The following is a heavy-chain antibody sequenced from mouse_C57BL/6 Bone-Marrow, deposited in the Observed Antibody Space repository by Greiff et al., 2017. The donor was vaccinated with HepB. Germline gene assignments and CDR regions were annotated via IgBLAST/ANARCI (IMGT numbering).Heavy chain of an antibody. Sequence: EVQRVESGGGLVQPGGSLKLSCAASGFTFSDYGMAWVRQAPRKGPEWVAFISNLAYSIYYADTVTGRFTISRENAKNTLYLEMSSLRSEDTAMYYCARQGVLYYYGSSYDWYFDVWGTGTTVTVSS. V-gene: IGHV5-15*01. CDR2: ISNLAYSI. CDR3: ARQGVLYYYGSSYDWYFDV. J-gene: IGHJ1*03. D-gene: IGHD1-1*01. CDR1: GFTFSDYG.